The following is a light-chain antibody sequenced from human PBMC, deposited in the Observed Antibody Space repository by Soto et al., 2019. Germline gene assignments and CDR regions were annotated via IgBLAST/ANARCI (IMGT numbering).Light chain of an antibody. V-gene: IGKV1-5*03. Sequence: DIQMTQSPSTLSASVGDRVTITCRASQTITTWLAWYQQKPGKAPKLLIYEASSLESGVPSRFSGSGSGTEFTLTISSLQPDDSATYYCQQYNDYSPLTFGGGTKVDIK. CDR1: QTITTW. CDR3: QQYNDYSPLT. CDR2: EAS. J-gene: IGKJ4*01.